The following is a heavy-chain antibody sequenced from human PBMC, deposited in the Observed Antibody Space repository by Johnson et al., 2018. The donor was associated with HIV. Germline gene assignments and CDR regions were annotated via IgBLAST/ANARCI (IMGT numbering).Heavy chain of an antibody. CDR1: TFTVSSNY. D-gene: IGHD5-24*01. CDR2: ISSGGST. V-gene: IGHV3-66*01. CDR3: ARACRDGYTCDAFDI. Sequence: QLVESGGVVVQPGGSLRLSCAASTFTVSSNYMTWVRQAPGKGLEWVSVISSGGSTWYADSVTGRFTISRDNSKNTLYLQMNSLRAEDTAVYYCARACRDGYTCDAFDIWGQGTMVTVSS. J-gene: IGHJ3*02.